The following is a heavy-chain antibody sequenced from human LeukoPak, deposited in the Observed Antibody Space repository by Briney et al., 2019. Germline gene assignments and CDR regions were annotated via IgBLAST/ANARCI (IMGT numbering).Heavy chain of an antibody. J-gene: IGHJ6*03. CDR1: GGSISSYY. CDR2: IYTSGST. Sequence: SETLSLTCTVSGGSISSYYWSWIRQPAGKGLEWIGCIYTSGSTNYNPSLKSRVTMSVDTSKNQFSLKLSSVTAADTAVYYCASLYGSGQGYYMDVWGKGTTVTVSS. V-gene: IGHV4-4*07. D-gene: IGHD3-10*01. CDR3: ASLYGSGQGYYMDV.